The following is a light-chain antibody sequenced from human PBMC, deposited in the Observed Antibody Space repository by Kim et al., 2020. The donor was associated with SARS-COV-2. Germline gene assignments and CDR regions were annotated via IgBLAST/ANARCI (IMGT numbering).Light chain of an antibody. J-gene: IGLJ1*01. Sequence: GGKVTFSCSGSSPNIGTNYVSWYQQFPGRAPKLLIYDSNKRPSGVPDRFSGSKSGTSATLGITGLQPGDEADYYCSTWDGRLSAGVFGTGTKVTVL. V-gene: IGLV1-51*01. CDR3: STWDGRLSAGV. CDR1: SPNIGTNY. CDR2: DSN.